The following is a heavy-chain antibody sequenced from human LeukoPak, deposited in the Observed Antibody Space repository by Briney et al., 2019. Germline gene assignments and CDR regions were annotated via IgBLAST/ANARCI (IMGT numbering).Heavy chain of an antibody. CDR1: GFTFSSYS. J-gene: IGHJ6*04. D-gene: IGHD3-3*01. Sequence: PGGSLRLSCAASGFTFSSYSMNWVRQAPGKGLEWVSSISSSSYIYYADSVKGRFTISRDNAKNSLYLQMNSLRAEDTAVYYCARSGVVKNPPFYYYGMDVWGKGTTVTVSS. V-gene: IGHV3-21*01. CDR2: ISSSSYI. CDR3: ARSGVVKNPPFYYYGMDV.